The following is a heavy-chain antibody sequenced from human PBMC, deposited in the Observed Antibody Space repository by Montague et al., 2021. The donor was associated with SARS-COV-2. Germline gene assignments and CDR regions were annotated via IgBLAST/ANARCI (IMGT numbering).Heavy chain of an antibody. CDR3: ARVGRQQLVRLSGMDV. J-gene: IGHJ6*02. Sequence: SETLSLTCTVSGGSISSSSHHWGWIRQPPGKGLEWIGSIYYSGSTYYNPSLESRVTISVDTSKNQFSLKLSSVTAADTAVYYCARVGRQQLVRLSGMDVWGQGTTVTVSS. V-gene: IGHV4-39*07. D-gene: IGHD6-13*01. CDR2: IYYSGST. CDR1: GGSISSSSHH.